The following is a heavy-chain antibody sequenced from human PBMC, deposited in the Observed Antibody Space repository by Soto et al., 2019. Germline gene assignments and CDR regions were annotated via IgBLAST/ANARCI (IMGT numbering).Heavy chain of an antibody. Sequence: GASGNVSCNASGYTFTSYGISWVRQAPGQGLEGMGWISAYNGNTNNAQKLQGRVTMTTDTSTSTAYMELRSLRSDDPAVYSCARDWRGFDTWGQGNLVNVSS. D-gene: IGHD3-3*01. CDR3: ARDWRGFDT. CDR2: ISAYNGNT. J-gene: IGHJ5*02. V-gene: IGHV1-18*04. CDR1: GYTFTSYG.